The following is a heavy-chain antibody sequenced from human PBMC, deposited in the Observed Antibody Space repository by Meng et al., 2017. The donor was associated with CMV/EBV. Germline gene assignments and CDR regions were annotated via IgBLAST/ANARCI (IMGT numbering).Heavy chain of an antibody. Sequence: ESLKISCAACGFTFDDYGMSWVRQAPGKGLEWVSGINWNGGSTGYADSVKGRFTISRDNAKNSLYLQMNSLRAEDTALYYCARDRDIVATVNYYYYGMDVWGQGATVTVSS. J-gene: IGHJ6*02. CDR3: ARDRDIVATVNYYYYGMDV. CDR2: INWNGGST. CDR1: GFTFDDYG. D-gene: IGHD5-12*01. V-gene: IGHV3-20*04.